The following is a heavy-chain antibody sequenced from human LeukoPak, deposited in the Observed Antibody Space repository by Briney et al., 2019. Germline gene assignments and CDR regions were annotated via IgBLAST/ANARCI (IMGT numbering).Heavy chain of an antibody. CDR1: GYTFTGYY. D-gene: IGHD3-10*01. J-gene: IGHJ4*02. Sequence: ASVKVSCKASGYTFTGYYMHWVRQAPGQGLEWMGWINPNSGGTNYAQKFQGRVTMTRDTSISTAYMELSRLRSDDTAVYYCARDNTGYYYGSGSFRRWGQGTLVTVSS. V-gene: IGHV1-2*02. CDR2: INPNSGGT. CDR3: ARDNTGYYYGSGSFRR.